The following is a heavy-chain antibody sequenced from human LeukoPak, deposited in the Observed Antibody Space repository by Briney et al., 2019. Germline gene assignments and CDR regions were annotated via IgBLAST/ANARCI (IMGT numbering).Heavy chain of an antibody. D-gene: IGHD5-24*01. Sequence: ASVKVSCKASGGTFSRYAISWVRQAPGQGLEWMGGIIPIFGTANYAQKFQGRVTITTDESTSTAYMELSSLRSEDTAVYYCASGIEMAGAYWGQGTLVTVSS. CDR1: GGTFSRYA. CDR3: ASGIEMAGAY. V-gene: IGHV1-69*05. CDR2: IIPIFGTA. J-gene: IGHJ4*02.